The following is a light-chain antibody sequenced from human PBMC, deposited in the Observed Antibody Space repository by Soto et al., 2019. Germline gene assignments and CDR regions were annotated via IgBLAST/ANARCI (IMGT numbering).Light chain of an antibody. Sequence: QSVLTQPPSVSGAPGQRVTIACTGSNSNIGAGYDVHWYRHFPGAAPKLLLSGNSHRPSGVPDRFSGSKSGTSASLAITGLQAEDEADYSCQSYDSGLFGLIFGEGTKVTVL. CDR1: NSNIGAGYD. CDR2: GNS. J-gene: IGLJ2*01. V-gene: IGLV1-40*01. CDR3: QSYDSGLFGLI.